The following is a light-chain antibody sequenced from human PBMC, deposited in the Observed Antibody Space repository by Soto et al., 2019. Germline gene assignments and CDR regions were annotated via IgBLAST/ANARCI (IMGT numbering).Light chain of an antibody. V-gene: IGLV2-14*01. CDR1: SSDVGGYNY. CDR2: EVS. Sequence: QSALTQPASVSGSPGQSITISCTGTSSDVGGYNYVSWYQQHPGKAPKLRIYEVSNRPSGVSNRFSGAKSGNTASLTISGLQAEDEADYDCSSYTSSSTRVFGGGTKLTVL. CDR3: SSYTSSSTRV. J-gene: IGLJ3*02.